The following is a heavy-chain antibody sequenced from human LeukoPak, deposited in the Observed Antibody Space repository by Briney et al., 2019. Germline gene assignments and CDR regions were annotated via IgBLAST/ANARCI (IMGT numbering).Heavy chain of an antibody. Sequence: GASVKVSCKASGYTFTSYGISWVRQAPGQGLEWMGWISAYNGNTNYAQELQGRVTMTTDTSTSTAYMELRSLRSDDTAVYYCARALYCSSTSCLQFYYYYYGMDVWGQGTTVTVSS. CDR3: ARALYCSSTSCLQFYYYYYGMDV. V-gene: IGHV1-18*01. J-gene: IGHJ6*02. CDR2: ISAYNGNT. D-gene: IGHD2-2*01. CDR1: GYTFTSYG.